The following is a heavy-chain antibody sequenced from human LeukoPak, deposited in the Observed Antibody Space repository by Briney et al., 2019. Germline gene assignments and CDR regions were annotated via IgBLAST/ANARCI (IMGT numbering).Heavy chain of an antibody. J-gene: IGHJ4*02. CDR2: ISGSSRNI. CDR3: ARHNGRTTIFTPELDF. CDR1: GFIFSTYN. Sequence: GGSLRLSCAASGFIFSTYNMNWIRQAPGKGLEWVSYISGSSRNIYYADSVKGRFTISRDNAKSSLYLQMNSLRAEDTAVYYCARHNGRTTIFTPELDFWGQGTLVTVSS. D-gene: IGHD4-11*01. V-gene: IGHV3-48*01.